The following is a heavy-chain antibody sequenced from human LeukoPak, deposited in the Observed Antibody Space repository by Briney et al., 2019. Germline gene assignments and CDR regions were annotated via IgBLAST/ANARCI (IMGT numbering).Heavy chain of an antibody. J-gene: IGHJ4*02. D-gene: IGHD1-26*01. CDR2: IYYSGNT. V-gene: IGHV4-59*01. CDR3: ARRVGDKDYFDY. CDR1: GGSINSYY. Sequence: SETLSLTCTVSGGSINSYYWSWIRQPPGKGLEYIGHIYYSGNTDYNPSLKSRVTISVDTSKNQFSLSLSSVTAADTAVYYCARRVGDKDYFDYWGQGTLVTVSS.